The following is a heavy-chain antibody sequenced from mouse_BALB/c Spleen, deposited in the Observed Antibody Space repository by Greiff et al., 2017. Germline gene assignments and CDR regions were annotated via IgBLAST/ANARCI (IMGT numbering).Heavy chain of an antibody. J-gene: IGHJ3*01. CDR3: ARHEGLRPFAY. D-gene: IGHD2-4*01. CDR1: GFTFSSYY. V-gene: IGHV5-6-2*01. Sequence: DVMLVESGGGLVKLGGSLKLSCAASGFTFSSYYMSWVRQTPEKRLELVAAINSNGGSTYYPDTVKGRFTISRDNAKNTLYLQMSSLKSEDTALYYCARHEGLRPFAYWGQGTLVTVSA. CDR2: INSNGGST.